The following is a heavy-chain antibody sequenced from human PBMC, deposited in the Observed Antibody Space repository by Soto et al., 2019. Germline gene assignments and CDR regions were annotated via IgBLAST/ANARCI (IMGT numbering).Heavy chain of an antibody. J-gene: IGHJ6*02. Sequence: EVQLVESGGGLVQPGGSLRLSCEASGFTFRKYDMHWVRQGTGKGLEWVSGISAAGDPDYADSVEGRFTISRENAQNSFFLKMNSLRVGDTAVYYCARTDRDFYGLDVWGQGTTVIVSS. CDR2: ISAAGDP. CDR3: ARTDRDFYGLDV. CDR1: GFTFRKYD. V-gene: IGHV3-13*05.